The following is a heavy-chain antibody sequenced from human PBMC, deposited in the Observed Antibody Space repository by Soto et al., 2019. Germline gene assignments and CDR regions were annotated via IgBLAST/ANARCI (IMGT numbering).Heavy chain of an antibody. V-gene: IGHV4-31*03. J-gene: IGHJ4*02. Sequence: SETLSLTCTVSGGSISSGGYYWSWIRQHPGKGLEWIGYIYYSGSTYYNPSLKSRVTISVDTSKNQYSLKLSSVTAADTAVYYCARDRQAGVGATNAFDYWGQGTLVTVSS. CDR3: ARDRQAGVGATNAFDY. D-gene: IGHD1-26*01. CDR2: IYYSGST. CDR1: GGSISSGGYY.